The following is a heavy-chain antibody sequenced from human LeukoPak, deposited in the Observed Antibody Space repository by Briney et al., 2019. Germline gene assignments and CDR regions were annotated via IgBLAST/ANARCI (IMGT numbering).Heavy chain of an antibody. CDR1: GFTFSSYN. CDR3: AREGHYSYGPDY. Sequence: SGGSLRLACAASGFTFSSYNMNWVRQAPGKGLEWLSYISDSGSNIHFADSVKGRFTISRDNAKNSLYLQMNSLRGEDTAAYYCAREGHYSYGPDYWGQGTLVTVSS. CDR2: ISDSGSNI. V-gene: IGHV3-48*01. D-gene: IGHD5-18*01. J-gene: IGHJ4*02.